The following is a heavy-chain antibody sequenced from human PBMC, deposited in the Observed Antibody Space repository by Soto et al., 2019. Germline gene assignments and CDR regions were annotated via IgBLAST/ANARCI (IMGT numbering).Heavy chain of an antibody. CDR3: ARDRGYNYGTRLDY. Sequence: QVQLVQSGAEVEKPGASVKVSCKASGYTFTSSGINWVRQAPGQGLEWMGWISTYNGNTDLAQKLQGRVTMTTDTSTSTAYMALRSLTSDDTAVYYCARDRGYNYGTRLDYWGQGTLVTVAS. D-gene: IGHD5-18*01. V-gene: IGHV1-18*01. J-gene: IGHJ4*02. CDR2: ISTYNGNT. CDR1: GYTFTSSG.